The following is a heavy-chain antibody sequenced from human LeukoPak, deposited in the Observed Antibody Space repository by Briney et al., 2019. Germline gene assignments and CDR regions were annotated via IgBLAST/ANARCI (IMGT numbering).Heavy chain of an antibody. V-gene: IGHV4-34*01. Sequence: PSETLSLTCAVYGGSFSGYYWSWLRQPPGKGLEWIGEINHSGSTNYNPSLKSRVTISVDTSKNQFSLKLSSVTAADTAVYYCASVLRYFDWLPYYFDYWGQGTLVTVSS. CDR3: ASVLRYFDWLPYYFDY. D-gene: IGHD3-9*01. J-gene: IGHJ4*02. CDR2: INHSGST. CDR1: GGSFSGYY.